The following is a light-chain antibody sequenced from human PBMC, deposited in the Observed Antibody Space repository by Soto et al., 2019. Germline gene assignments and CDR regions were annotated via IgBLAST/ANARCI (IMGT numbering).Light chain of an antibody. CDR3: QQYNNWLALT. CDR1: KSVSTN. Sequence: EIVMPQSPATLSLSPGERATLPCRASKSVSTNLAWYQQKPGQAPRLLIYGASTRATGIPARFSGSGSGTEFTLTISSLQSEDFAVYYCQQYNNWLALTFGGGTKVEIK. V-gene: IGKV3-15*01. CDR2: GAS. J-gene: IGKJ4*01.